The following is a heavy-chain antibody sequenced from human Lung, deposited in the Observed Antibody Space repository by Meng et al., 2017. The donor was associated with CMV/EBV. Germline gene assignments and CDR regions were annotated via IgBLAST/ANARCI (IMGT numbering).Heavy chain of an antibody. D-gene: IGHD3-10*01. Sequence: SXTLSLXWTASGGSIANYYWSWIRKPPGKGLEWIGYIYYTGSTNSNPTRKSRVTISIDTSKNQFSIKLISVTATDTAMYYSAATALVRGVRGTYFQHWGQGXLVTVSS. CDR3: AATALVRGVRGTYFQH. J-gene: IGHJ1*01. V-gene: IGHV4-59*01. CDR2: IYYTGST. CDR1: GGSIANYY.